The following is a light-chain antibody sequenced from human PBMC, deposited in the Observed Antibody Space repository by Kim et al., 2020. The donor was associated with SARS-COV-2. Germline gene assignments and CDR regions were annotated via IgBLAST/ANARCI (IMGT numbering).Light chain of an antibody. Sequence: ASVGDRVTITCRASQDISRWVAWYQHKPGTAPKLLIYSASTLQSGVPSRFSGSGSGTDFTLTISSLQPEDFATHYCQQTSRFAITLGQGTQLEIK. V-gene: IGKV1D-12*01. CDR1: QDISRW. J-gene: IGKJ5*01. CDR2: SAS. CDR3: QQTSRFAIT.